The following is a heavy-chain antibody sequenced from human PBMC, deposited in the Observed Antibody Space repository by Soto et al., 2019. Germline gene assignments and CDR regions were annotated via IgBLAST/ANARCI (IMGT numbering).Heavy chain of an antibody. Sequence: GGSLSLSCAASGFTFISYAMSWVRQAPGKGLKWVSAISGSGGSTYYADSVKGRFTISRDNSKNTLYLQMNSLRAEDTAVYYCAKDLDGDYEPIYYYYGMDVWGQGTTVTVSS. CDR3: AKDLDGDYEPIYYYYGMDV. CDR2: ISGSGGST. CDR1: GFTFISYA. J-gene: IGHJ6*02. V-gene: IGHV3-23*01. D-gene: IGHD4-17*01.